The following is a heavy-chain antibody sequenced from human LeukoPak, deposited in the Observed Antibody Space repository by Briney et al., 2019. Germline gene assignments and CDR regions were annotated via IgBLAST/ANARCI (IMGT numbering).Heavy chain of an antibody. Sequence: GGSLRLSCAAFGFTVSNNFLSWVRQAPGKGLEWVSVLYSGGTTFYADSVKGRFTISRDNSMNTLYLQMKSLRPEDTAVYYCASPGPGGAAAGLFDYWGQGTLVTVSS. CDR3: ASPGPGGAAAGLFDY. D-gene: IGHD6-13*01. J-gene: IGHJ4*02. CDR1: GFTVSNNF. CDR2: LYSGGTT. V-gene: IGHV3-53*05.